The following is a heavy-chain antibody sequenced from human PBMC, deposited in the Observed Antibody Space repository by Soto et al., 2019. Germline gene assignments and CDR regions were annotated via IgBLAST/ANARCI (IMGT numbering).Heavy chain of an antibody. CDR2: IDPSDSYT. Sequence: GESLKISCKGSGYSFTSYWISWVRQMPGKGLEWLGRIDPSDSYTNYSPSFQGHVTISADKSISTAYLQWSSLKASDTAMYYCARGGHYYDSSGYRYYYGMDVWGQGTTVTVSS. V-gene: IGHV5-10-1*01. D-gene: IGHD3-22*01. CDR1: GYSFTSYW. CDR3: ARGGHYYDSSGYRYYYGMDV. J-gene: IGHJ6*02.